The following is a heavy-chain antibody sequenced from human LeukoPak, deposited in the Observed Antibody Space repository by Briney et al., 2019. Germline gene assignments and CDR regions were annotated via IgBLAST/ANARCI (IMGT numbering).Heavy chain of an antibody. D-gene: IGHD1-26*01. CDR3: ARIISYGGSDGFDL. CDR2: ISPNSGDT. CDR1: GYTLSTYY. J-gene: IGHJ3*01. V-gene: IGHV1-2*02. Sequence: GASLKLSCKASGYTLSTYYIHWVRQAPGQGLEWMGWISPNSGDTDYAQKFQGRVTMTRDTPISTVYMAMSSLRSDDTAVYYCARIISYGGSDGFDLWGKGTMVTVSS.